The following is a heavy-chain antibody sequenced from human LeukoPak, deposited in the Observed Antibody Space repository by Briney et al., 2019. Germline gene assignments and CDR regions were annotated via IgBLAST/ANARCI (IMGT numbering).Heavy chain of an antibody. CDR1: GNTFTRYY. D-gene: IGHD2-2*01. V-gene: IGHV1-46*01. CDR2: INPSGVST. Sequence: ASVKVSCKASGNTFTRYYMHWVRQAPGQGLEWMGIINPSGVSTIYAQNFQGRVTMTRDTSTSTVYMELSSLRSEDTAVYYCARDGRYCIITSCYGYYGMDVWGQGTTVTVTS. J-gene: IGHJ6*02. CDR3: ARDGRYCIITSCYGYYGMDV.